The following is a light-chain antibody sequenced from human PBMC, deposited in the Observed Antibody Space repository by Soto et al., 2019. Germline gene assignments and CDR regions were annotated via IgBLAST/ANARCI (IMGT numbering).Light chain of an antibody. CDR2: DAS. CDR1: PSVSNS. V-gene: IGKV3-11*01. CDR3: QQRNKWPPVT. Sequence: ESVLTQSPATLSLSPGERATLSCRASPSVSNSLAWYQHKPGQAPRLLIYDASNRATGVPTRFSGSGSRTDCTLTISSLEPEDFAVYYWQQRNKWPPVTFGGGTRVVVK. J-gene: IGKJ4*01.